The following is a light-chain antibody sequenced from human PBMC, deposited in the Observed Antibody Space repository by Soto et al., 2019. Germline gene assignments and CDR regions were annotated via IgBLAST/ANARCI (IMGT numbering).Light chain of an antibody. CDR3: QQSYNSPPIT. J-gene: IGKJ5*01. CDR2: AAS. V-gene: IGKV1-39*01. Sequence: DIQITHGLPSLCGSVGDRVAITCRASQSISNYLNWYQQKPGKAPKLLIYAASSLQSGVPSRFSGSGSGTDFTLTITSLQPEDFATYYCQQSYNSPPITFGQGTRLEIK. CDR1: QSISNY.